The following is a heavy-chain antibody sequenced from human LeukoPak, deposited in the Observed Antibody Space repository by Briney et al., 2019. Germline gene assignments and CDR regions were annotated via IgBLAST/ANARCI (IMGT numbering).Heavy chain of an antibody. J-gene: IGHJ4*02. CDR3: ARESDANYYDSSGYYSIRDY. CDR1: GFTFSDYY. CDR2: ISSSGSTI. V-gene: IGHV3-11*04. Sequence: KPGGSLRLSCAASGFTFSDYYMSWIRQAPGKGLEWVSYISSSGSTIYYADSVKGRFTISRDNAKNSLYLQMNSLRAEDTAVYYCARESDANYYDSSGYYSIRDYWGQGTLVTVSS. D-gene: IGHD3-22*01.